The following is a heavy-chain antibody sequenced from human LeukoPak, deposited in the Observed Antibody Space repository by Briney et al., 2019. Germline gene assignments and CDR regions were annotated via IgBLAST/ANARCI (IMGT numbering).Heavy chain of an antibody. Sequence: PGGSLRLSCAASGFTFSSYGMHWVRQAPGKGLEWVAFIRYDGSNKYYADSVKGRFTISRDNSKNTLYLQMNSLRAEDTAVYYCANDYDSSGYPNPFSYWGQGTLVTVSS. CDR1: GFTFSSYG. CDR2: IRYDGSNK. CDR3: ANDYDSSGYPNPFSY. V-gene: IGHV3-30*02. J-gene: IGHJ4*02. D-gene: IGHD3-22*01.